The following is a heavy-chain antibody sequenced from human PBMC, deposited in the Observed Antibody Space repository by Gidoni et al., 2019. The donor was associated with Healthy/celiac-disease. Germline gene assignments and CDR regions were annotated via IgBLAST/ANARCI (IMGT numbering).Heavy chain of an antibody. Sequence: QLQLQESGPGLVKPSVTLSPTCTVAGGSISSSSYYWGGTRQPPGKGPELIGSIYYSGSTYYNPSLKSRVTISVDTSKNQFSLKLSSVTAADTAVYYCARDPSTTGEGYVWFDPWGQGTLVTVSS. J-gene: IGHJ5*02. D-gene: IGHD2-2*01. V-gene: IGHV4-39*07. CDR3: ARDPSTTGEGYVWFDP. CDR1: GGSISSSSYY. CDR2: IYYSGST.